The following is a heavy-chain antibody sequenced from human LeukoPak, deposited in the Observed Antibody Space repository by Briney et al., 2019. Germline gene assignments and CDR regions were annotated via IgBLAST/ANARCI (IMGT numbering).Heavy chain of an antibody. J-gene: IGHJ6*02. CDR3: VRHDCATADCIQFFGMDV. V-gene: IGHV4-39*01. Sequence: SETLSLTCTVSGGSISTGSHCWGWIRQPPVKGPEWIGSFYYSGNTYYNPSLTSRVTISVDSSKNQFSLSLSSVTATDTAVYYCVRHDCATADCIQFFGMDVWGQGTTVTVSS. CDR1: GGSISTGSHC. D-gene: IGHD2-15*01. CDR2: FYYSGNT.